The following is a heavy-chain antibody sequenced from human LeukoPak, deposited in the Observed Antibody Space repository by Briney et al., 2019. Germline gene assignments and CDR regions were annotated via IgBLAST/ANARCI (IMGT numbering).Heavy chain of an antibody. D-gene: IGHD3-3*01. V-gene: IGHV1-69*05. CDR1: GGTFSSYA. CDR3: ARGGGSGYYT. J-gene: IGHJ4*02. Sequence: VASVKVSCKASGGTFSSYAISWVRQAPGQGLEWMGGIIPIFGTANYAQKFQGRVTITMDESTSTAYMELSSLRSEDTAVYYCARGGGSGYYTWGQGTLVTVSS. CDR2: IIPIFGTA.